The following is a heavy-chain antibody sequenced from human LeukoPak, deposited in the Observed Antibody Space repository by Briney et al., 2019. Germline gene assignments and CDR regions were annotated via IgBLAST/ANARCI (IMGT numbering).Heavy chain of an antibody. J-gene: IGHJ6*03. Sequence: SETLSLTCAVSGGSISSSNWWSWVRQPPGKGLEWIGEIYHSGSTNYNPSLKSRVTISVDTSKNQFSLKLSSVTAADTAVYYCARDHPSFGDYSNYYDYYYMDVWGKGTTVAVSS. D-gene: IGHD4-11*01. CDR3: ARDHPSFGDYSNYYDYYYMDV. V-gene: IGHV4-4*02. CDR1: GGSISSSNW. CDR2: IYHSGST.